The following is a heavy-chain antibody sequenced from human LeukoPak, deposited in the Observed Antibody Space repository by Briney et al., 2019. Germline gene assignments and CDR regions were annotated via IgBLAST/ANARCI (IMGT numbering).Heavy chain of an antibody. CDR1: GFTFSSYW. CDR2: IKQDGTEK. D-gene: IGHD6-19*01. Sequence: PGGSLRLSCAASGFTFSSYWMSWVRQAPGKGLEWVANIKQDGTEKSYVDSVKGRFTISRDNAKNSLYLQMNSLRVEDTAVYYCARPAVAGLRAGGYDYWGQGTLVTVSS. CDR3: ARPAVAGLRAGGYDY. J-gene: IGHJ4*02. V-gene: IGHV3-7*01.